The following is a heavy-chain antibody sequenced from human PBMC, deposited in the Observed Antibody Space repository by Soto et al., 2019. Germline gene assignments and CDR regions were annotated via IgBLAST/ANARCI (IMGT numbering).Heavy chain of an antibody. Sequence: ASVKVSCKASGYTFTSYAMHCVRQAPGQRLEWMGWINAGNGNTKYSQKFQGRVTITRDTSASTAYMELSSLRSEDTAVYYCARDGGYSYGTGRYYYYGMEVWGQGTTVTVSS. D-gene: IGHD5-18*01. CDR1: GYTFTSYA. CDR2: INAGNGNT. CDR3: ARDGGYSYGTGRYYYYGMEV. J-gene: IGHJ6*01. V-gene: IGHV1-3*01.